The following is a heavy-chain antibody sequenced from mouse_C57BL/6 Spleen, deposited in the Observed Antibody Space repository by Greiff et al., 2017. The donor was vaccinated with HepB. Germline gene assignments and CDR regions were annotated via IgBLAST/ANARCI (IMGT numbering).Heavy chain of an antibody. D-gene: IGHD1-1*01. V-gene: IGHV5-16*01. CDR2: INYDGSST. Sequence: EVKLMESEGGLVQPGSSMKLSCTASGFTFSDYYMAWVSQVPEKGLEWVANINYDGSSTYYLDSLKSRFIISRDNAKNILYLQMSSLKSEDTATYYCSRGGGDYYGSSYWYIDVWGTGTTVTVSS. J-gene: IGHJ1*03. CDR1: GFTFSDYY. CDR3: SRGGGDYYGSSYWYIDV.